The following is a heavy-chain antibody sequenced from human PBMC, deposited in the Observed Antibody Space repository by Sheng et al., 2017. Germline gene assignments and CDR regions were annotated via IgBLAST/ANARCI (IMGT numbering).Heavy chain of an antibody. CDR1: GGSFSGYY. V-gene: IGHV4-34*01. J-gene: IGHJ3*02. D-gene: IGHD6-13*01. CDR2: INHSGST. Sequence: QVQLQQWGAGLLKPSETLSLTCAVYGGSFSGYYWSWIRQPPGKGLEWIGEINHSGSTNYNPSLKSRVTISVDTSKNQFSLKLSSVTAADTAVYYCARGKGSSSWYKYQPTNDAFDIWGQGTMVTVSS. CDR3: ARGKGSSSWYKYQPTNDAFDI.